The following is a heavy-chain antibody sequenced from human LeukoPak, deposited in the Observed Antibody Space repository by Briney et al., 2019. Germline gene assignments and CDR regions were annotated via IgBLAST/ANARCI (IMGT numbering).Heavy chain of an antibody. CDR2: INHSGST. CDR3: ARRPSIYYYGSGSYWFDP. D-gene: IGHD3-10*01. V-gene: IGHV4-34*01. Sequence: SETLSLTCAVYGGSFSGCYWSWIRQPPGKGLEWIGEINHSGSTNYNPSLKSRVTISVDTSKNQFSLKLSSVTAADTAVYYCARRPSIYYYGSGSYWFDPWGQGTLVTVSS. CDR1: GGSFSGCY. J-gene: IGHJ5*02.